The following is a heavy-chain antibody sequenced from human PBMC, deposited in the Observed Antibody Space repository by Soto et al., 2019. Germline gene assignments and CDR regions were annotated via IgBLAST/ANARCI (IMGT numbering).Heavy chain of an antibody. Sequence: GGSLRLSCAASGFTFSSYGMHWVRQAPGKGLEWVAAIWYDGSNKYYADSVKGRFTISRDNSKNTLYLQMNSLRAEDTAVYYCARDMRVGPRCSSTSCYAWDYGMDVWGQGTTVTVSS. CDR2: IWYDGSNK. D-gene: IGHD2-2*01. J-gene: IGHJ6*02. CDR1: GFTFSSYG. V-gene: IGHV3-33*01. CDR3: ARDMRVGPRCSSTSCYAWDYGMDV.